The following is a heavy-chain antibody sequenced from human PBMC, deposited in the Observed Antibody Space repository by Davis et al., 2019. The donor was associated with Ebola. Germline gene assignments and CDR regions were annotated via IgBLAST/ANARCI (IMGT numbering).Heavy chain of an antibody. J-gene: IGHJ6*02. CDR3: ARTPDIAVAGTDYYYGMDV. D-gene: IGHD6-19*01. CDR2: IYPGDSDT. V-gene: IGHV5-51*01. Sequence: GGSLRLSCKGSGYSFTSYWIGWVRQMPGKGLEWMGIIYPGDSDTRYSPSFQGQVTISADKSISTAYLQWSSLKASDTAMYYCARTPDIAVAGTDYYYGMDVWGQGTTVTVSS. CDR1: GYSFTSYW.